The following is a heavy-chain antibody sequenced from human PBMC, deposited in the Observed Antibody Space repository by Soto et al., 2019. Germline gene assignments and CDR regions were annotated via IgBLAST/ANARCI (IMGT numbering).Heavy chain of an antibody. Sequence: QVQLVQSGAEVKKPGASVKVSCKASGYTFTSYGISWVRQAPGQGLEWMGWISAYNGNTNYAQKLQGRVTMTRDTSTSTAYMELSSLRSDDTAVYYCARDLAVVAVAEPGPLPDYWGHGTLVTVSS. D-gene: IGHD6-19*01. V-gene: IGHV1-18*01. CDR1: GYTFTSYG. J-gene: IGHJ4*01. CDR3: ARDLAVVAVAEPGPLPDY. CDR2: ISAYNGNT.